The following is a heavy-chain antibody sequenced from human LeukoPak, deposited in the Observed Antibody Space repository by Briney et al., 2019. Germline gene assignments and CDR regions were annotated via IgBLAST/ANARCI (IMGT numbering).Heavy chain of an antibody. V-gene: IGHV3-30*02. D-gene: IGHD2-2*01. CDR3: AKDVPTAYFDY. CDR1: GFTFHDYG. CDR2: VRYDETTK. J-gene: IGHJ4*02. Sequence: GGSLRLSCAASGFTFHDYGMHWVRQAPGKGLEWVAFVRYDETTKFYADSVKGRFTISRDNSKTTLYLQMNSLRAEDTAVYYCAKDVPTAYFDYWGQGTLVTVSS.